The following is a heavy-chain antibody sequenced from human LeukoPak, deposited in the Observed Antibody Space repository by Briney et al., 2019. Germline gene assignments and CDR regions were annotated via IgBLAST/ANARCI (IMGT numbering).Heavy chain of an antibody. V-gene: IGHV3-23*01. D-gene: IGHD3-22*01. J-gene: IGHJ4*02. CDR1: GFTFSSYA. CDR2: ISGSGGST. Sequence: GGSLRLSCAASGFTFSSYAMSWVRQAPGKGLEWVSAISGSGGSTYYADSVKGRFTISRDNSKNTLYLQMNSLRAEDTAVYYCARGTYYYDSSGYYYDYWGQGTLVTVS. CDR3: ARGTYYYDSSGYYYDY.